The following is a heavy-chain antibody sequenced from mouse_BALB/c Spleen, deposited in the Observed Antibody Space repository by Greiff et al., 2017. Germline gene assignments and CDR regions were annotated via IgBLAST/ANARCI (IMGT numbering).Heavy chain of an antibody. CDR2: IYPYNGGT. CDR1: GYTFTDYN. V-gene: IGHV1S29*02. Sequence: GQLQQSGPELVKPGASVKISCKASGYTFTDYNMHWVKQSHGKSLEWIGYIYPYNGGTGYNQKFKSKATLTVDNSSSTAYLQLSSLTSEDTAVYYCARWLLPSYWYFDVWGAGTTVTVSS. J-gene: IGHJ1*01. D-gene: IGHD2-3*01. CDR3: ARWLLPSYWYFDV.